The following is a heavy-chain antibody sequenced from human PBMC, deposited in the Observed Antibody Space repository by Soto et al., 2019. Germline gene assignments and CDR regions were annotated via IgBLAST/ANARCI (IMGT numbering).Heavy chain of an antibody. CDR2: LSDDGSNK. V-gene: IGHV3-30-3*01. D-gene: IGHD3-3*02. Sequence: GGSLRLSCAASGFTFSSYAFHWVRQAPGKGLEWVAILSDDGSNKYYAGSVKGRFSISRDNSKNTLYLQMNSLTAEDTAVYYCARHLSHLKYGWFDPWVQGTLVTVSS. CDR3: ARHLSHLKYGWFDP. J-gene: IGHJ5*02. CDR1: GFTFSSYA.